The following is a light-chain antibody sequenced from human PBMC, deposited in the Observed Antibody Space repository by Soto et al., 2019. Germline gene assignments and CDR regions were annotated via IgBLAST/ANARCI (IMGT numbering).Light chain of an antibody. CDR1: PGISNY. V-gene: IGKV1-16*02. CDR2: ATS. CDR3: QQYNSYPRT. Sequence: DIQMPHSPSSLSASVGDRVTITCRASPGISNYLACFQQKPGQAPKALIYATSSLQSGVPSKFRGSGSGTYFTVTISSLKTAEFATDDGQQYNSYPRTFGHGTRLEI. J-gene: IGKJ5*01.